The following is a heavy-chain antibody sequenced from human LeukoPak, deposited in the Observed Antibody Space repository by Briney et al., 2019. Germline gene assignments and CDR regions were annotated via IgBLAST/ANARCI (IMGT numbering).Heavy chain of an antibody. D-gene: IGHD3-3*01. Sequence: GASVKVSCKASGGTFSSYAISWVRQAPGQGLEWMGGIIPIFGTANYAQKFQGRVTITADESTSTAYMELSSLRSEDTAVYYCATGQSRGDYDFWSGYYINYWGQGTLVTVSS. J-gene: IGHJ4*02. V-gene: IGHV1-69*01. CDR2: IIPIFGTA. CDR3: ATGQSRGDYDFWSGYYINY. CDR1: GGTFSSYA.